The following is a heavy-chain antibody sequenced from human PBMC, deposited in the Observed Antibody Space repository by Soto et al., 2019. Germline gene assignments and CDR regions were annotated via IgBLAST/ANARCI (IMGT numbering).Heavy chain of an antibody. CDR2: ISGSDGKT. D-gene: IGHD3-3*01. Sequence: DVQLWESGGGLVQPRGSLRLSCAASGFSFGSYALSWVRQAPGKGLEWVSTISGSDGKTFYADSVKGRFSISRDTSQSTLYLQMNSLRADDTAMYYCARWSYLDYWGQGTRVTVSS. V-gene: IGHV3-23*01. J-gene: IGHJ4*02. CDR1: GFSFGSYA. CDR3: ARWSYLDY.